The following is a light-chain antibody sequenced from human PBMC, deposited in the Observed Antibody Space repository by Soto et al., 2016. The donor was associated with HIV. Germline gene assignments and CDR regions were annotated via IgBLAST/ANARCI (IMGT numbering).Light chain of an antibody. CDR2: AAS. J-gene: IGKJ2*02. CDR3: QQLXSYPRT. Sequence: DIQLTQSPSFLSASVGDRVTITCRASQGISSYLAWYQQKPGKAPKLLIYAASTLQSGVPSRFSGSGSGTEFTLTISSLQPEDFATYYCQQLXSYPRTFGLGDQAGDQT. CDR1: QGISSY. V-gene: IGKV1-9*01.